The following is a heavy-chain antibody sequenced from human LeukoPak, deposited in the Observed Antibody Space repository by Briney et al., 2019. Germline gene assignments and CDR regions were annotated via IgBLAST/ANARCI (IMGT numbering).Heavy chain of an antibody. D-gene: IGHD6-13*01. CDR3: ARGRYSSSWYIDY. CDR2: IYYSGST. CDR1: GGSINSGGYY. Sequence: SETLSLTCTVSGGSINSGGYYWSWIRQHPGKGLEWFGYIYYSGSTYYNPSLKSRVTISIDTPKNQFSLKLSSVTAADTAVYYCARGRYSSSWYIDYWGQGTLVTVSS. V-gene: IGHV4-31*03. J-gene: IGHJ4*02.